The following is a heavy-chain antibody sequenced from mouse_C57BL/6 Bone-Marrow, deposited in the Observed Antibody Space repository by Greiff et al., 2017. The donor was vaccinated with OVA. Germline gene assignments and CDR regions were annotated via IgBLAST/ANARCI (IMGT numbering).Heavy chain of an antibody. V-gene: IGHV7-3*01. J-gene: IGHJ4*01. Sequence: DVQLVESGGGLVQPGGSLSLSCAASGFTFTDYYMSWVRQPPGKALEWLGFIRNKANGSTTEHCASVKGRFTISRDNSQSILYLRRNALRAEDSAACYGARADAMDYWGQGTSGTVSA. CDR2: IRNKANGSTT. CDR3: ARADAMDY. CDR1: GFTFTDYY.